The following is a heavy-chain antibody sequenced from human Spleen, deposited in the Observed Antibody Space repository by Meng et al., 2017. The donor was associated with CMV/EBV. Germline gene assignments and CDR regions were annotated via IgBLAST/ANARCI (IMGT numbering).Heavy chain of an antibody. J-gene: IGHJ6*02. CDR1: GFTSDDYA. D-gene: IGHD3-9*01. Sequence: GESLKISCAASGFTSDDYAMSWVRQAPGKGLEWVSFISRSSNTIYYAESVKGRFTISRDNAKNSLYLQMNSLRAEDTAVYYCARDDLLTGFYGMDVWGQGTTVTVS. CDR3: ARDDLLTGFYGMDV. V-gene: IGHV3-48*04. CDR2: ISRSSNTI.